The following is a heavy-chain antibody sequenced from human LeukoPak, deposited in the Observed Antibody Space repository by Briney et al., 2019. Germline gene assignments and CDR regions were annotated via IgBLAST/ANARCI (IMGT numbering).Heavy chain of an antibody. D-gene: IGHD3-22*01. J-gene: IGHJ6*02. CDR3: ARGDFYDPQGMDV. V-gene: IGHV3-73*01. Sequence: GGSLRLSCAASGFTFSGSTMHWVRQASGKGLEWVGRIRSKAHSYATAYAASVKGRFTISRDDSKNTAYLQMNGLKTEDTAVYYCARGDFYDPQGMDVWGQGTTVTVSS. CDR1: GFTFSGST. CDR2: IRSKAHSYAT.